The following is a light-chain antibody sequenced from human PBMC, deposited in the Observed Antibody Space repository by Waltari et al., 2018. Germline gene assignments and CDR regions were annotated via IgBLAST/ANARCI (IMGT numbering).Light chain of an antibody. CDR2: GAS. J-gene: IGKJ4*01. CDR1: QNCDNN. V-gene: IGKV3-15*01. CDR3: QQYNRWPPLT. Sequence: EVVMTQSPAALSVSPGERVTLSCKASQNCDNNLAWYQQKPGQSPRLLIYGASTRATGVPARFSGSGSGTEFTLTISSLQSEDCAVFYCQQYNRWPPLTFGGGTKVEIK.